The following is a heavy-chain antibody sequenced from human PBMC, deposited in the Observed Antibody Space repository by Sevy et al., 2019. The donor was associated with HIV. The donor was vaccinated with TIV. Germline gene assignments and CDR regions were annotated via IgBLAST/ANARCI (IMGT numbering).Heavy chain of an antibody. CDR1: GFTPSTYG. CDR3: ARDRRMYGDYLLAYFDS. J-gene: IGHJ4*02. Sequence: GGSLRLSCAASGFTPSTYGMDWVRQAPGKGLEWVAVIGYDGSNKYYADSVKGRFTISRDNSKNTLFLQMDSLRAEDTAVYYCARDRRMYGDYLLAYFDSWGQGTLVTVSS. D-gene: IGHD2-8*01. CDR2: IGYDGSNK. V-gene: IGHV3-33*01.